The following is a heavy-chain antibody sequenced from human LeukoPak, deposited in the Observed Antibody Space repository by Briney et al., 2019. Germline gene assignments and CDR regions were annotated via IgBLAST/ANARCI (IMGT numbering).Heavy chain of an antibody. J-gene: IGHJ4*02. CDR1: GFTFSSYG. Sequence: GGSLRLSCAASGFTFSSYGMHWVRQAPGKGLEWVAVISYDGSNKYYADSVKGRFTISRDNSKNTLYLQMNSLRAEDTAVYYCAKGVTAMNYYFDYCGQGTLVTVSS. CDR3: AKGVTAMNYYFDY. CDR2: ISYDGSNK. D-gene: IGHD5-18*01. V-gene: IGHV3-30*18.